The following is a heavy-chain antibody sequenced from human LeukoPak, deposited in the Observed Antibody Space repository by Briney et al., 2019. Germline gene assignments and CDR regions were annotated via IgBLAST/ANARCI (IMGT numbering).Heavy chain of an antibody. Sequence: GASVKVSCKASGGTFSSYTISWARQTPGQGLEWVGGITPIFGTANYAQKFQGRVTITAVESMSTAYMELSSLKSEDTAVYYCARGWLAETTVVTPYNYWGQGTLVTVSS. J-gene: IGHJ4*02. CDR2: ITPIFGTA. D-gene: IGHD4-23*01. CDR3: ARGWLAETTVVTPYNY. CDR1: GGTFSSYT. V-gene: IGHV1-69*13.